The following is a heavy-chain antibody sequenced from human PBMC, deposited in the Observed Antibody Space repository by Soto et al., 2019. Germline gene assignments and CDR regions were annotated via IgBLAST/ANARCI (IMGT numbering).Heavy chain of an antibody. V-gene: IGHV3-15*01. Sequence: NPGGSLRLSCAASGFTFSNAWMSWVRQAPGKGLEWVGRIKSKTDGGTTDYAAPVKGRFTISRDDSKNTLYLQMNSLKTEDTAVYYCSSEYMVRGVILNYYYGMDVWGQGTTVTVSS. CDR2: IKSKTDGGTT. CDR1: GFTFSNAW. D-gene: IGHD3-10*01. J-gene: IGHJ6*02. CDR3: SSEYMVRGVILNYYYGMDV.